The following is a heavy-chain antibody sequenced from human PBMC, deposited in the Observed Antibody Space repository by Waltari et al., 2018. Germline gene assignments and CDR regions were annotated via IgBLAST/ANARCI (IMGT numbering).Heavy chain of an antibody. CDR3: ATSSSSSTYYMDV. D-gene: IGHD6-6*01. CDR2: IYTSGST. V-gene: IGHV4-61*02. Sequence: QVQLQESGPGLVKPSQTLSLTCTVSGGSIRRGSYYWSWIRQPAGKGLEWIGRIYTSGSTNYNPSLKSRVTISVDTSKNQFSLKLSSVTAADTAVYYCATSSSSSTYYMDVWGKGTTVTVSS. J-gene: IGHJ6*03. CDR1: GGSIRRGSYY.